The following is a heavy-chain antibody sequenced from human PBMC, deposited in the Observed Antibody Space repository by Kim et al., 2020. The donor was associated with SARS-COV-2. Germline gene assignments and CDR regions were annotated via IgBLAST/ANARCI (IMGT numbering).Heavy chain of an antibody. Sequence: PALKSRVTISVDTSKNQFSLKLSSVTAADTAVYYCATQRTGGPGSYIADYWGQGTLVTVSS. J-gene: IGHJ4*02. V-gene: IGHV4-4*09. CDR3: ATQRTGGPGSYIADY. D-gene: IGHD3-10*01.